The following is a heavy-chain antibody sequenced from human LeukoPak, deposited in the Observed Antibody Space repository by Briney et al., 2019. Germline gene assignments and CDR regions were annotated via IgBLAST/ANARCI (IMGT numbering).Heavy chain of an antibody. D-gene: IGHD6-13*01. CDR1: GFTFSSYA. Sequence: GGSLRLSCAASGFTFSSYAMHWVRQAPGQGLEWMGWINPNSGGTNYAQKFQGRVTMTRDTSISTAYMELSRLRSDDTAVYYCARGAVWEQQLVIFNWFDPWGQGTLVTVSS. CDR3: ARGAVWEQQLVIFNWFDP. CDR2: INPNSGGT. J-gene: IGHJ5*02. V-gene: IGHV1-2*02.